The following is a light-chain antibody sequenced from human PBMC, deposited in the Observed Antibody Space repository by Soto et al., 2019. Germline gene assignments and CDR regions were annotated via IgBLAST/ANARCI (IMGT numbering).Light chain of an antibody. Sequence: QAVVTQPPSMSGAPGQRVTISCTGSSSNIGAGYDVHWYQLLPGTAPKLLIYGNTNRPSGVPDRFSGSKSGTSASQAITGLRAEDEADYYCQSHDSSLNSWVFGGGTKVTVL. CDR3: QSHDSSLNSWV. CDR1: SSNIGAGYD. J-gene: IGLJ3*02. V-gene: IGLV1-40*01. CDR2: GNT.